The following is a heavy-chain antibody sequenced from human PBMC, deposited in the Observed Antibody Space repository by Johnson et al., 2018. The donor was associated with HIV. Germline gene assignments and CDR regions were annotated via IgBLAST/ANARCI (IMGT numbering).Heavy chain of an antibody. D-gene: IGHD4/OR15-4a*01. J-gene: IGHJ3*02. CDR3: AKTWDDYDDAFDI. Sequence: QVQLLESGGGLVKPGGSLRLSCVASGFTFSSYGMHWVRQAPGKGLEWVAVISYDGSNKYYADSVKGRFTISRDNSKNTLYLQMNSLRAEDTAVYYCAKTWDDYDDAFDIWGQGTKVTVSS. V-gene: IGHV3-30*18. CDR1: GFTFSSYG. CDR2: ISYDGSNK.